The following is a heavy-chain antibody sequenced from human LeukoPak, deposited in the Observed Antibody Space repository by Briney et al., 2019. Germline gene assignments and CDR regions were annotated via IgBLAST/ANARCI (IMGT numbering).Heavy chain of an antibody. D-gene: IGHD3-10*01. CDR2: IYTSGST. Sequence: SETLSLTCTVSGGSISSYYWSWIRQPAGKGLEWIGRIYTSGSTNYNPSLKSRVTISVDTSKNQFSLKLSSVTAADAAVYYCAGNYYGSGSYYSEDRYWGQGTLVTVSS. CDR3: AGNYYGSGSYYSEDRY. V-gene: IGHV4-4*07. CDR1: GGSISSYY. J-gene: IGHJ4*02.